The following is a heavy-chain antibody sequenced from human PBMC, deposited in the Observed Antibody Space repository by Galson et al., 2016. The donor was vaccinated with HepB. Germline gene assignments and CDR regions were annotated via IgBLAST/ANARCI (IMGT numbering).Heavy chain of an antibody. CDR2: LYSRGST. V-gene: IGHV4-39*01. CDR1: GGSISNSTDY. J-gene: IGHJ2*01. CDR3: ARLRGNALRYFDL. Sequence: SETLSLTCAVSGGSISNSTDYWGWIRQAPEKGLEWIGSLYSRGSTYYNPPLKSRVTISIDTSKNQFSLELTSVTAADTALYWCARLRGNALRYFDLWGRGTLVSVSS. D-gene: IGHD4-23*01.